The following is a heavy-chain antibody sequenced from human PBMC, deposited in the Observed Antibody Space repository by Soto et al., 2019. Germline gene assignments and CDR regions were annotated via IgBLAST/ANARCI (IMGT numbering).Heavy chain of an antibody. CDR2: IYHSGST. CDR1: GGSISSSNW. V-gene: IGHV4-4*02. D-gene: IGHD2-2*01. Sequence: SETLSLTCAVSGGSISSSNWWSWVRQPPGTGLEWIGEIYHSGSTNYNPSLKNRVTISVVKSKNQFTLMLSSVTAADRAVYYCARDLGYCSSTSCPKDYYGMDVWGQGTTVTVSS. J-gene: IGHJ6*02. CDR3: ARDLGYCSSTSCPKDYYGMDV.